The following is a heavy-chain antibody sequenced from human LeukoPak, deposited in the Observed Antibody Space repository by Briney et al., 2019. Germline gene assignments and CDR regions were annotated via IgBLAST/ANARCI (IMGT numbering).Heavy chain of an antibody. V-gene: IGHV3-21*06. Sequence: GGSLRLPYTASGFIFRTYTMNWVRQAPGKGLEWVSYISSSSGNIYYADSMKGRFTISRDNTKNLLYLQMNSLRAEDTAVYYCARDLAGGRFDLWGQGTLVTVSS. D-gene: IGHD3-16*01. CDR1: GFIFRTYT. CDR3: ARDLAGGRFDL. CDR2: ISSSSGNI. J-gene: IGHJ5*02.